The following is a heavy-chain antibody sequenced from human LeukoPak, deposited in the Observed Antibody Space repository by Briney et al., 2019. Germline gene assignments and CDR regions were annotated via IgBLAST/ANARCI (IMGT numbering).Heavy chain of an antibody. CDR2: ISSSSSYI. CDR1: GFTFSSYS. D-gene: IGHD2-2*01. J-gene: IGHJ4*02. CDR3: ARGSTSLVDY. V-gene: IGHV3-21*01. Sequence: PGGSLSLSCAASGFTFSSYSMNWVRQAPGKGLEWVSSISSSSSYIYYADSVKGRFTISRDNAKNSLYLQMNSLRAEDTAVYYCARGSTSLVDYWGQGTLVTVSS.